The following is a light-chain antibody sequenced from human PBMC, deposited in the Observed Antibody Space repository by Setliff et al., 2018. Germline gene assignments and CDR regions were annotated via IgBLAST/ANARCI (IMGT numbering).Light chain of an antibody. J-gene: IGLJ1*01. Sequence: QSALAQPASVSGSPGQSITTYCIGSSSDIGAYDYVAWYQQHPGKAPKLMIYDVSHRPSGVSHRFSASKSGNTASLTISGLQVEDEADYYCSSYSTRTSLDVFGTGTKVTV. CDR1: SSDIGAYDY. V-gene: IGLV2-14*03. CDR3: SSYSTRTSLDV. CDR2: DVS.